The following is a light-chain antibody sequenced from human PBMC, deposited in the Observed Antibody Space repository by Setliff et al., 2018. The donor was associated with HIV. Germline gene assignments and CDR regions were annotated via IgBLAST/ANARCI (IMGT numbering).Light chain of an antibody. CDR3: SSYTSSTPLYV. CDR1: TSDVGSYNF. CDR2: EVS. J-gene: IGLJ1*01. V-gene: IGLV2-14*02. Sequence: QSALTQPASVSGSPGQSINISCTGTTSDVGSYNFVSWYQQFSDKVPNLIIYEVSKRPSGVSNRFSGSKSGNTASLTISGLQAEDEADYYCSSYTSSTPLYVFGTGTKVTVL.